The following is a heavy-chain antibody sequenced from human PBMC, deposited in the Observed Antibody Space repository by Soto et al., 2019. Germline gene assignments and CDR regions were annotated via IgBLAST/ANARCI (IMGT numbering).Heavy chain of an antibody. V-gene: IGHV3-13*01. CDR2: IGIPGET. CDR1: GFTFSTYW. J-gene: IGHJ6*02. Sequence: PGGSLRLSCAASGFTFSTYWMQWVRQVPGEDRVSVIGIPGETKYVGSVKGRFTISRDTAKNSLYLQMNNLRVEDTAVYYCVRVPRSGSSRNGLDVWGQGTTVTVSS. CDR3: VRVPRSGSSRNGLDV. D-gene: IGHD3-3*01.